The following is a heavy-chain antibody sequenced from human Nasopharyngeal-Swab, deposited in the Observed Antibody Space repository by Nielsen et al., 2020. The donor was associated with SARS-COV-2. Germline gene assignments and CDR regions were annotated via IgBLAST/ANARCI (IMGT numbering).Heavy chain of an antibody. D-gene: IGHD5-12*01. CDR1: GGSFSGYY. CDR3: ARGFLSLAGLRLTVHFDY. Sequence: SQTLSLTCAVYGGSFSGYYWSWIRQPPGKGLEWSGEINHSGSTNYNPSLKRRVTISVATSKNQFSLKLSSVTAADTAVYYCARGFLSLAGLRLTVHFDYWGQGTLVTVSS. J-gene: IGHJ4*02. V-gene: IGHV4-34*01. CDR2: INHSGST.